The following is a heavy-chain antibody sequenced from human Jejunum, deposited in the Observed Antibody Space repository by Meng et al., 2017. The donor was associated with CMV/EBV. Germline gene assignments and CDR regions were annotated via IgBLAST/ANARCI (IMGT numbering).Heavy chain of an antibody. CDR3: AKSYCSRGTCYSFYY. Sequence: QITLKESGPTLLKPTQTLTLTRPVSGFSLSTSGVGVGWIRQPPGKALEWLSLIYGDGDKRYSPSLRSRLTITKDTSKNHVVLTMTNMDPVDTATYYCAKSYCSRGTCYSFYYWGQGTLVTVSS. V-gene: IGHV2-5*02. CDR1: GFSLSTSGVG. D-gene: IGHD2-15*01. CDR2: IYGDGDK. J-gene: IGHJ4*02.